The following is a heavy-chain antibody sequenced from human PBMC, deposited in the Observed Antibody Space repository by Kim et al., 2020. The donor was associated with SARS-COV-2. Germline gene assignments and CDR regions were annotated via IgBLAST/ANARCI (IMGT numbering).Heavy chain of an antibody. Sequence: GGSLRLSCAASGFTFSNGWMSWVRQAPGKGLEWVGRIKSKTDGETTDYAAPVKGRFTISRDDSKNTLFLQMNSLKTEDTAMYYCTTLIIVAARGSWGLGTLVTASS. J-gene: IGHJ5*02. D-gene: IGHD2-21*01. CDR3: TTLIIVAARGS. CDR1: GFTFSNGW. CDR2: IKSKTDGETT. V-gene: IGHV3-15*01.